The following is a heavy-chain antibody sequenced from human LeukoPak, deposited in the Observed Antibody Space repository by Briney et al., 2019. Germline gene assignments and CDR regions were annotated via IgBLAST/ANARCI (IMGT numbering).Heavy chain of an antibody. CDR2: IKSKTDGGTT. V-gene: IGHV3-15*01. CDR3: TTEEMVRGGYYYYYYMDV. CDR1: GFTFSSYW. D-gene: IGHD3-10*01. Sequence: PGGSLRLSCAASGFTFSSYWMSWVRQAPGKGLEWVGRIKSKTDGGTTDYAAPVKGRFTISRDDSKNTLYLQMNSLKTEDTAVYYCTTEEMVRGGYYYYYYMDVWGKGTTVTISS. J-gene: IGHJ6*03.